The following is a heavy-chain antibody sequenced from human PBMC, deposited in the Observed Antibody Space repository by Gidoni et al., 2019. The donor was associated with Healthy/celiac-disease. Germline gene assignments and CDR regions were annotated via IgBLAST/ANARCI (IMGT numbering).Heavy chain of an antibody. J-gene: IGHJ4*02. V-gene: IGHV1-69*01. Sequence: QVQPVQSGAEAKTPGSSVKVSCKASGGTFSSYAISWVRQAPGQGLEWMGGIIPIFGTANYAQKFQGRVTITADDATSTAYMELSSLRSEDTAVYYCARIGYGGSQWGQGTLVTVSS. CDR3: ARIGYGGSQ. CDR2: IIPIFGTA. D-gene: IGHD3-16*01. CDR1: GGTFSSYA.